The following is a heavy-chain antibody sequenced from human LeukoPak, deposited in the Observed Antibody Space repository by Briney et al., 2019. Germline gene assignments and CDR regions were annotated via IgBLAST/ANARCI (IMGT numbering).Heavy chain of an antibody. CDR2: INPNSGGT. CDR1: GYTFNGYY. V-gene: IGHV1-2*02. CDR3: ARDRSHSSGSYYFDY. J-gene: IGHJ4*02. D-gene: IGHD3-22*01. Sequence: ASVKVSCKASGYTFNGYYMHWVRQAPGQGLEWMGWINPNSGGTNYAQKFQGRVTMTRDTSISTAYMELSRLRSDDTAVYYCARDRSHSSGSYYFDYWGQGTLVTVSS.